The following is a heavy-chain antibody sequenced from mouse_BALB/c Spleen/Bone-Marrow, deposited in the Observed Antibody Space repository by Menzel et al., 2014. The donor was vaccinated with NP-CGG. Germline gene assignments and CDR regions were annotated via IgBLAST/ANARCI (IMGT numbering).Heavy chain of an antibody. CDR2: IDPANGNT. D-gene: IGHD2-2*01. CDR1: GFNIEDTY. CDR3: AEGYDSWFAY. V-gene: IGHV14-3*02. J-gene: IGHJ3*01. Sequence: EVQLVESGAELVKPGASVKLSCTASGFNIEDTYVHWVKQRPEQGLEWIGRIDPANGNTKYDPKFQGKATVTSDTSSNTAYLHRNSLTSEDTAVYYCAEGYDSWFAYWGQGTLVTVSA.